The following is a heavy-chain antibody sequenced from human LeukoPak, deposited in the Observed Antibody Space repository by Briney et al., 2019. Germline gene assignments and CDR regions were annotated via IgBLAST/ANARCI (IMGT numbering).Heavy chain of an antibody. V-gene: IGHV3-53*01. D-gene: IGHD3-22*01. CDR2: IYSGSDT. J-gene: IGHJ4*02. CDR3: AYLDSSGYYYGRLRY. CDR1: GFTISSNY. Sequence: GGSLRLSCAASGFTISSNYMSWVRQAPGKGLEWVSVIYSGSDTYYADSVKGRFTISRDNSKNTLYLQMNSLRAEDTAIYFCAYLDSSGYYYGRLRYWGQGTPVTVSS.